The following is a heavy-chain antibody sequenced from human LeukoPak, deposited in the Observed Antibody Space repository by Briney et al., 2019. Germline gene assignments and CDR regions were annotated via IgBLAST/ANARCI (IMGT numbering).Heavy chain of an antibody. CDR2: ISYDGSNK. CDR3: AKERYSSSLVRVDYYYGMDV. Sequence: GGSLRLSCAASGFTFSSYGMHWVRQAPGKGLEWVAVISYDGSNKYYADSVKGRFTISRDNSKNTLYLQMNSLRAEDTAVYYCAKERYSSSLVRVDYYYGMDVWGQGTTVTVSS. CDR1: GFTFSSYG. J-gene: IGHJ6*02. V-gene: IGHV3-30*18. D-gene: IGHD6-13*01.